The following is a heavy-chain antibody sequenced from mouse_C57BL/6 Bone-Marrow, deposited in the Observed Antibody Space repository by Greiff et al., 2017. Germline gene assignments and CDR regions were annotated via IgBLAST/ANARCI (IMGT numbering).Heavy chain of an antibody. V-gene: IGHV1-81*01. J-gene: IGHJ2*01. Sequence: VQLQPSGAELARPGASVKLSCKASGYPFTSYGISWVKPRTGPGLEWIGEIYPRSGNTYYNEKFTGKATLTADKSSSTAYMELRSLTSEDSAVYFCTYGNYPYFDYWGQGTTLTVSS. CDR1: GYPFTSYG. CDR3: TYGNYPYFDY. CDR2: IYPRSGNT. D-gene: IGHD2-1*01.